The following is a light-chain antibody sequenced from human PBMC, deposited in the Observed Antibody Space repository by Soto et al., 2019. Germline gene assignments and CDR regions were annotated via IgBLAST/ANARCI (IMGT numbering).Light chain of an antibody. CDR1: NSDVGGYNS. V-gene: IGLV2-14*01. CDR3: SSYTSSMTNV. J-gene: IGLJ1*01. CDR2: EVG. Sequence: QSVLTQPPSASGSPGQSVTISCTGTNSDVGGYNSVSWYQQHPGKAPKLILYEVGERPSGVSYRFSGSKSGNTASLTISGLQAADEADYFCSSYTSSMTNVFGSGTKVTVL.